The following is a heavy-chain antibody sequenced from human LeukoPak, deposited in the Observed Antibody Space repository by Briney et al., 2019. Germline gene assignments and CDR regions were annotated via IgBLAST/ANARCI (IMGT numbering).Heavy chain of an antibody. CDR1: GYAFTVYY. V-gene: IGHV1-2*02. J-gene: IGHJ4*02. CDR3: ARGYYFDY. CDR2: INPNSGGT. Sequence: ASVKVSFKASGYAFTVYYMHWVRQAPGQGLEWMGWINPNSGGTNYAQKFQGRVTMTRDTSISTAYMELSSLRSEDTAVYYCARGYYFDYWGQGTLVTVSS. D-gene: IGHD3-10*01.